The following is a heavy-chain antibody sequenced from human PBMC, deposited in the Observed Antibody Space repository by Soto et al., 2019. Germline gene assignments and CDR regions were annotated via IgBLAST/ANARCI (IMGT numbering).Heavy chain of an antibody. J-gene: IGHJ4*02. CDR1: GFTFSSYA. Sequence: PGGSLRRSCAASGFTFSSYAMSWVRQAPGKXLEWVSAISGSGGSTYYADSVKGRFTISRDNSKNTLYLQMNSLRAEDTAVYYCAKEPLQTNPDILTGFFDYLRQRTRVSASS. D-gene: IGHD3-9*01. V-gene: IGHV3-23*01. CDR3: AKEPLQTNPDILTGFFDY. CDR2: ISGSGGST.